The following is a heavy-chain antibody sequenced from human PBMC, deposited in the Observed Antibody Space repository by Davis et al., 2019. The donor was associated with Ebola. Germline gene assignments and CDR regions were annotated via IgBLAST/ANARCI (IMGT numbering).Heavy chain of an antibody. CDR1: GASISSYY. CDR3: ARAGRSSWYFDY. J-gene: IGHJ4*02. V-gene: IGHV4-59*01. D-gene: IGHD6-13*01. CDR2: IYYSGSA. Sequence: SETLSLTCTVSGASISSYYWSWIRQSPGKGLEWIGYIYYSGSARYNPSLKSRVTISVDASRSQFSLNLTSVTAADTAVYYCARAGRSSWYFDYWGQGTLVTVSS.